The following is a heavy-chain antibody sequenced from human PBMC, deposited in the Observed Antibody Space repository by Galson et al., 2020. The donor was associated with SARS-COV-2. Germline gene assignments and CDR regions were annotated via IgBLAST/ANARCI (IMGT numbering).Heavy chain of an antibody. D-gene: IGHD3-22*01. V-gene: IGHV3-74*01. CDR2: IKSDGIST. J-gene: IGHJ2*01. Sequence: GESLKISCAASGFSFNIYWMHWVRQAPGKGLVWLSRIKSDGISTDYADSVKGRFTISRDNARNTLYLQMNNLRTEDTAIYYCARDHYYDSYTLRYFGLWCRGTLVTVSS. CDR3: ARDHYYDSYTLRYFGL. CDR1: GFSFNIYW.